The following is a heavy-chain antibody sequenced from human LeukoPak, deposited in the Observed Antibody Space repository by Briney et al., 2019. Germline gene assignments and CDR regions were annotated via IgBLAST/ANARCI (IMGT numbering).Heavy chain of an antibody. Sequence: GGSLRLSCAASGFTFSSYGMSWVRQAPGKGLEWVSAISGSGGSTYYADSVKGRFTISRDNSKNTLYLQMNSLRAEDTAVYYCAKGPGLLSHYFDYWGQGTLVTVSS. CDR2: ISGSGGST. CDR1: GFTFSSYG. J-gene: IGHJ4*02. CDR3: AKGPGLLSHYFDY. V-gene: IGHV3-23*01. D-gene: IGHD2/OR15-2a*01.